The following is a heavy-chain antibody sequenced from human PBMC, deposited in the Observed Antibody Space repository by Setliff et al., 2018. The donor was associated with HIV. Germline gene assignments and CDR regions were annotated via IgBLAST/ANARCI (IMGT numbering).Heavy chain of an antibody. CDR1: GYTFTRYA. CDR2: INAGNGNT. V-gene: IGHV1-3*03. CDR3: ATSFYVWGSYRSSAHAFDI. J-gene: IGHJ3*02. D-gene: IGHD3-16*02. Sequence: ASVKVSCKASGYTFTRYAIHWVRQAPGQRLEWMGWINAGNGNTKYSQEFQGRVTMTRDTSTSTAYMELSSLRSEDTAVYYCATSFYVWGSYRSSAHAFDIWGQGTMVTV.